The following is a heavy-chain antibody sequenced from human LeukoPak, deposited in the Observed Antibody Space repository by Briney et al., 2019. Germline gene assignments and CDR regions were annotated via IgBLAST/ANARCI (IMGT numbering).Heavy chain of an antibody. Sequence: GASVKVSCKASGYTFTGYYMHWVRQAPGQGLEWMGWINPNSGGTNYAQKFQGRVTMTRDTSISTAYMELSRLRSDDTAVYYCARDLLWFGEIHNWFDPWGQGTLVTVSS. CDR2: INPNSGGT. CDR1: GYTFTGYY. D-gene: IGHD3-10*01. J-gene: IGHJ5*02. V-gene: IGHV1-2*02. CDR3: ARDLLWFGEIHNWFDP.